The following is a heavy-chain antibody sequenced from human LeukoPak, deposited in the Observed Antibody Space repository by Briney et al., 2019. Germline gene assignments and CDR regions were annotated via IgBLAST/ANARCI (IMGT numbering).Heavy chain of an antibody. J-gene: IGHJ4*02. V-gene: IGHV1-2*02. CDR3: ARDSYVVATLRHFDY. CDR1: GYTFTDYY. Sequence: ASVRVSCKASGYTFTDYYLHWVRQAPGHGLEWMGWINPNSGGTNYAQKFQGRVTMTRDTSITTAYMELNSLRSDDTAVYYCARDSYVVATLRHFDYWGQGTLVTVSS. CDR2: INPNSGGT. D-gene: IGHD5-12*01.